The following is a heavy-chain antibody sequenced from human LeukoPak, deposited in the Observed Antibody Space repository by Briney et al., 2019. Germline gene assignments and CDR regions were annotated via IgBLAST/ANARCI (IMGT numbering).Heavy chain of an antibody. CDR1: GGSISSSNW. J-gene: IGHJ5*02. CDR2: ISHSGNT. V-gene: IGHV4-4*02. Sequence: PSETLSLTCAVSGGSISSSNWWSWVRQLPGKGLEWIGEISHSGNTNYNPSLKSRVTISVDKSKNQFSLKLSSVTAADTAVYYCARFSMIVVVGWFDPWGQGTLVTVSS. D-gene: IGHD3-22*01. CDR3: ARFSMIVVVGWFDP.